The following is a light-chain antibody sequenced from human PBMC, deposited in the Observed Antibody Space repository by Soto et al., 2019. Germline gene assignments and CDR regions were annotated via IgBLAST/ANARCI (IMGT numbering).Light chain of an antibody. CDR2: LNNDGSH. CDR3: QTWGTGIQV. V-gene: IGLV4-69*01. CDR1: SGHSSSA. Sequence: QLVLTQSPSASASLGASVKLTCTLSSGHSSSAIAWHQQQPEKGPRYLMKLNNDGSHSKGDGIPDRFSGSSSGAERYLTISSLQSEDEADYYCQTWGTGIQVFGGGTQLTVL. J-gene: IGLJ2*01.